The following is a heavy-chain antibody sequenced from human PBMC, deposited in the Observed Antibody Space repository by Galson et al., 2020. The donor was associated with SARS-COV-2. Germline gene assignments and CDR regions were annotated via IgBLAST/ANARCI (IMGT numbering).Heavy chain of an antibody. J-gene: IGHJ6*02. Sequence: TGGSLRLSCVASGFTFNTYAMHWVRQGPGKGLEWVALISYDGGTKYYADSVKGRFTISRDNSKNTLYLQMNSLRPEDTSVYYCAKDSRASGSLPQYSHHYDMDVWGQGTTVTVSS. CDR3: AKDSRASGSLPQYSHHYDMDV. V-gene: IGHV3-30*18. CDR2: ISYDGGTK. D-gene: IGHD3-10*01. CDR1: GFTFNTYA.